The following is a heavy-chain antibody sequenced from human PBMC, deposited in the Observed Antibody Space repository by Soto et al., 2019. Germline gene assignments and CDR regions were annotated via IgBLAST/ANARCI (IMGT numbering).Heavy chain of an antibody. CDR3: ARTMVGARAGYFDY. CDR2: IHYSGST. CDR1: GGSINSSY. V-gene: IGHV4-59*01. D-gene: IGHD1-26*01. J-gene: IGHJ4*02. Sequence: SETLSLTCTVSGGSINSSYWSWIRQPTGKGLEYIGYIHYSGSTNYNPSLKSRVTISVDTSKNQFSLKLSSVTAADTAVYYCARTMVGARAGYFDYWGRGTLVTVSS.